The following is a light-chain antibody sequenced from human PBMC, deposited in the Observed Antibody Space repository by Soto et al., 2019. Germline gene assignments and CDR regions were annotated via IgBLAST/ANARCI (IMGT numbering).Light chain of an antibody. J-gene: IGLJ2*01. CDR1: SSDVGGYNH. V-gene: IGLV2-14*01. CDR2: DVS. Sequence: QSALTQPVSVSGSPGQSITISCTGTSSDVGGYNHVSWYQQHPGKAPKLMIYDVSNRPSGVSNRFSGSKSGSTASLTISGLQAEDEADYYCSSYTSSSTVVFGGGTKVTVL. CDR3: SSYTSSSTVV.